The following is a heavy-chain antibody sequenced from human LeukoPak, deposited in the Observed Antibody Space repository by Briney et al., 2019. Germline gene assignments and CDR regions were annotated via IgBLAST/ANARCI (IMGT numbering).Heavy chain of an antibody. V-gene: IGHV4-39*07. CDR1: GGSISSSSYY. Sequence: SETLSLTCTVSGGSISSSSYYWGWIRQPPGKGLEWIGSIYYSGSTYYNPSLKSRVTISVDTSKNQFSLRLSSVTATDTAVYYCARVVFLYGSGSYYNYWGQGTLVTVSS. CDR2: IYYSGST. D-gene: IGHD3-10*01. CDR3: ARVVFLYGSGSYYNY. J-gene: IGHJ4*02.